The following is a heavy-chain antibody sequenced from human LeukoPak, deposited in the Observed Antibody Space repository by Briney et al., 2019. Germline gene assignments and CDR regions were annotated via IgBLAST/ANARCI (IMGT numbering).Heavy chain of an antibody. CDR2: IYHSGST. D-gene: IGHD5-18*01. CDR1: GGSISSGGYS. V-gene: IGHV4-30-2*01. J-gene: IGHJ3*02. CDR3: ARSNSYGLGDAFDI. Sequence: KSSETLSLTCAVSGGSISSGGYSWSWIRQPPGKGLEWIGYIYHSGSTYYNPSLKSRVTISVDRSKNQFSLKLSSVTAADTAVYYCARSNSYGLGDAFDIWGQGTMVTVSS.